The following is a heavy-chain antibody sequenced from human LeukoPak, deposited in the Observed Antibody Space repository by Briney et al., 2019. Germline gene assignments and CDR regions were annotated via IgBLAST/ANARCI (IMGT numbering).Heavy chain of an antibody. D-gene: IGHD5-18*01. Sequence: GGSLRLSCAASRFSFSSYAMSWVRQAPGKGLEWVSGISGSGDNTYYADSVKGRFTISRDNSKNTLYLQMSSLRAEDTAVYYCARGAHSYGRLDAFDIWGQGTMVTVSS. V-gene: IGHV3-23*01. CDR1: RFSFSSYA. CDR3: ARGAHSYGRLDAFDI. J-gene: IGHJ3*02. CDR2: ISGSGDNT.